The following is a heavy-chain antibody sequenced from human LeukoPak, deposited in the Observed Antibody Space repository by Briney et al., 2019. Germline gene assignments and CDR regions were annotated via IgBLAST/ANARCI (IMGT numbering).Heavy chain of an antibody. CDR1: GGSVSSYY. CDR3: ARVRRSGSYPSYFDY. D-gene: IGHD3-22*01. CDR2: IYYSGST. J-gene: IGHJ4*02. V-gene: IGHV4-59*02. Sequence: SETLSLTCTVFGGSVSSYYWSWIRQPPEKGLEWIGYIYYSGSTSYNPSLKSRVSISVDTSNNQFSLKLTSVTAADTAVYYCARVRRSGSYPSYFDYWGQGTLVTVSS.